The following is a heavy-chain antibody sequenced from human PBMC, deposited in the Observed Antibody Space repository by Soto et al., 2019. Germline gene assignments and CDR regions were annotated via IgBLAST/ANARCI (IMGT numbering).Heavy chain of an antibody. CDR3: ATQTYYYDSSGYYYDGYFDY. V-gene: IGHV3-23*01. CDR1: GFTFSSYA. D-gene: IGHD3-22*01. Sequence: EVQLLESGGGLVQPGGSLRLSCAASGFTFSSYAMSWVRQAPGKGLEWVSAISGSGGSTYYADSVKGRFTISRDNSENTLYLQMNSLRAEDTAVYYCATQTYYYDSSGYYYDGYFDYWGQGTLVTVSS. CDR2: ISGSGGST. J-gene: IGHJ4*02.